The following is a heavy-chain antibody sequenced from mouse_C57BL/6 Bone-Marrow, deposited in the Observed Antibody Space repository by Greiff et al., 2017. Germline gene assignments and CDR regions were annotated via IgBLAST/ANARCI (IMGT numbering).Heavy chain of an antibody. D-gene: IGHD4-1*01. J-gene: IGHJ2*01. CDR3: ARLGRGVFDY. CDR2: INPNNGGT. Sequence: EVQLQQSGPELVKPGASVKISCKASGYTFTDYYMNWVKQSHGKSLEWIGDINPNNGGTSYNQKFKGKATLTVDKSSSTAYMELRSLTSEDSAVYYCARLGRGVFDYWGQGTTLTVSS. V-gene: IGHV1-26*01. CDR1: GYTFTDYY.